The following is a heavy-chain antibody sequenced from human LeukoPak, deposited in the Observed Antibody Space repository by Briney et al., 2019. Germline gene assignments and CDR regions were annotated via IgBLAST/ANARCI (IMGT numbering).Heavy chain of an antibody. D-gene: IGHD6-13*01. J-gene: IGHJ5*02. Sequence: ASVKVSCKASGYTFTSYAMHWVRQAPGQRLEWMGWINAGNGNTKYSQKFQGRVTITRDTSASTAYMELSSLRSEDTAVYYCARAYSWYSIHNNWFDPWGQGTLVTVSS. CDR3: ARAYSWYSIHNNWFDP. V-gene: IGHV1-3*01. CDR2: INAGNGNT. CDR1: GYTFTSYA.